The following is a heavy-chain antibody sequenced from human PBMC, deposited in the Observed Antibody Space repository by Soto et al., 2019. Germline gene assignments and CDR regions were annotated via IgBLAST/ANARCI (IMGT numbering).Heavy chain of an antibody. J-gene: IGHJ3*02. D-gene: IGHD3-10*01. V-gene: IGHV3-30*18. Sequence: GGSLRLSCAASGFSFSSYGMHWVRQAPGKGLEWAASISYDGDKKYTADSVKGRFTISRDNSKNTLYLQINSLSAEDTAVYYCAKGISMVRGLVILLPAGFDIWGQGTVVTVSS. CDR3: AKGISMVRGLVILLPAGFDI. CDR2: ISYDGDKK. CDR1: GFSFSSYG.